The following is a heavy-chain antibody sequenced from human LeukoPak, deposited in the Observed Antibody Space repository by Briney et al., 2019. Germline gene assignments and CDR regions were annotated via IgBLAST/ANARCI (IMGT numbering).Heavy chain of an antibody. CDR3: AREGGTGYYYYYYMDV. Sequence: GGSLRLSCAASGFTFSNDDMNWVRQSPGEGLEWVSSIDTDSTYIHYADSVKGRFTISRDNAKNSLYLQMNSLRAEDTAVYYCAREGGTGYYYYYYMDVWGKGTTVTVSS. CDR1: GFTFSNDD. CDR2: IDTDSTYI. V-gene: IGHV3-21*01. J-gene: IGHJ6*03. D-gene: IGHD1-26*01.